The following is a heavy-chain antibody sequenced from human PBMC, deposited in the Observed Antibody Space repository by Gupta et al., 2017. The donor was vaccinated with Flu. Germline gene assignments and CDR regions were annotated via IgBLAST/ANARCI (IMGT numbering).Heavy chain of an antibody. CDR1: GFTFSSHG. D-gene: IGHD1-26*01. J-gene: IGHJ4*02. CDR2: IWYDGSNK. Sequence: CIASGFTFSSHGMHWVRQAPGKGLEWVAAIWYDGSNKYYADSVKGRFTISRDNSKSTLYLQMKTLGDEDTAVYYCAREGEILSLDYWGRGTLITVSS. V-gene: IGHV3-33*01. CDR3: AREGEILSLDY.